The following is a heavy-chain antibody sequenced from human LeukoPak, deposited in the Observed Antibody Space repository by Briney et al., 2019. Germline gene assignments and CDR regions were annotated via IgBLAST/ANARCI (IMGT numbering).Heavy chain of an antibody. CDR3: AKGPVRWDDAFDI. Sequence: ASVKVSCKASGYTFTNYDINWVRQATGQGLEWMGYMNPNSGNTGYAQKFQDRVTITSDPSISTAYMELSSLRSDDTAVYYCAKGPVRWDDAFDIWGQGTMVTVSS. J-gene: IGHJ3*02. V-gene: IGHV1-8*03. CDR2: MNPNSGNT. D-gene: IGHD4-23*01. CDR1: GYTFTNYD.